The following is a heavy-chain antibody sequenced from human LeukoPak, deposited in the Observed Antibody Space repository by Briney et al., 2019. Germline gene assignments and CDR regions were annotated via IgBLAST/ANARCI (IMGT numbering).Heavy chain of an antibody. V-gene: IGHV3-21*01. CDR3: ARGAVFQGNYDY. J-gene: IGHJ4*02. Sequence: PGGSLRLSCAAAGFTFSSSSMNWVRQTPGKGLEWVSSISGESKYIYYAYSVTGRFTISRDNAKNSLYLQMNSLRAEDTAVYYCARGAVFQGNYDYWGQGTQVTVSS. CDR1: GFTFSSSS. D-gene: IGHD3-10*01. CDR2: ISGESKYI.